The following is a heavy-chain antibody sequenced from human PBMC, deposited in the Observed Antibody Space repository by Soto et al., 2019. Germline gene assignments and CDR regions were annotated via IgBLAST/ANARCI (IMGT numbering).Heavy chain of an antibody. Sequence: GGSLRLSCAVSGFTCGSHTMHWVRQAPGKGLEWVTLIYPDGNSKYYADSVKGRFTTSRDNSKNTMYLQMNSLRVEDTAVYYCARDDERWSASDLGYWGQGVLVTVSS. J-gene: IGHJ4*02. V-gene: IGHV3-30-3*01. CDR1: GFTCGSHT. CDR3: ARDDERWSASDLGY. CDR2: IYPDGNSK. D-gene: IGHD3-22*01.